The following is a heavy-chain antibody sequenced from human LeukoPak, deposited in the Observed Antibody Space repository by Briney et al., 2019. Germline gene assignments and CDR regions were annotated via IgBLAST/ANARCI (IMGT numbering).Heavy chain of an antibody. Sequence: PGRSLRLSCAASGFTFNIYAIHWVRQAPGKGLEWVAVISYDGSNKYYADSVKGRFTISRDNSKNTLYLQMNSLRAEDTAVYYCARDRSEYYYYAMDVWGQGTTVTVSS. CDR2: ISYDGSNK. J-gene: IGHJ6*02. D-gene: IGHD2/OR15-2a*01. CDR1: GFTFNIYA. CDR3: ARDRSEYYYYAMDV. V-gene: IGHV3-30-3*01.